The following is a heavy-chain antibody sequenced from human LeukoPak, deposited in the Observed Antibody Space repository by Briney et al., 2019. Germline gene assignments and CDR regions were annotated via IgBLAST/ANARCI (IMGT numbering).Heavy chain of an antibody. Sequence: GGSLRLSCAASGFSFSRNAMSWVRQAPGKGLEWVSAISGSGDTTFYADSVTGRFTISRDNSKNTLYLQVEILRAENTALYYCAKCAWFGDAPGGDFWGQGILVTVSS. CDR1: GFSFSRNA. CDR3: AKCAWFGDAPGGDF. D-gene: IGHD3-10*01. J-gene: IGHJ4*02. CDR2: ISGSGDTT. V-gene: IGHV3-23*01.